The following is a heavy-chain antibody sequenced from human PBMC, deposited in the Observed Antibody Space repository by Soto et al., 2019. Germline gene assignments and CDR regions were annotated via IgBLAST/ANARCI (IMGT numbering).Heavy chain of an antibody. Sequence: EVQLLESGGGLVQPGGSLRLSCAASGFTFSSYAMSWVRQAPGKGLEWVSAISGSGDRTYYADSVKGRFTISSDNSRNTLYMQMNSLRGEDTAVYFCAKMNGPPHWGQGTLVTVSS. CDR1: GFTFSSYA. D-gene: IGHD2-8*01. CDR3: AKMNGPPH. V-gene: IGHV3-23*01. J-gene: IGHJ4*02. CDR2: ISGSGDRT.